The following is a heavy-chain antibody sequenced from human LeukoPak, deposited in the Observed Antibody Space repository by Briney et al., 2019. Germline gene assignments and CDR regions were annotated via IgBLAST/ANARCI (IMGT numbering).Heavy chain of an antibody. V-gene: IGHV4-34*01. CDR2: TTHSGST. CDR3: ARARGDLSLDY. D-gene: IGHD2-21*02. CDR1: IESFRGYY. J-gene: IGHJ4*02. Sequence: SETLSLTCAVYIESFRGYYWTWLRQPPGKGLEWIGETTHSGSTNYNPSLKSRVTISVDTSKNQFSLKLSSLIAADTAVYYCARARGDLSLDYWGRGTPVTVSS.